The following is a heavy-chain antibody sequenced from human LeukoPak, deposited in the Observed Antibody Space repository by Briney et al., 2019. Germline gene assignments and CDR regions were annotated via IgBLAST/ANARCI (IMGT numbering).Heavy chain of an antibody. Sequence: PGGSLRLSCAASGFTFSSYAMSRVRQAPGKGLEWVSAISGSGGSTYYADSVKGRFTISRDNAKNSLYLQMNSLRAEDTAVYYCAELGITMIGGVWGKGTTVTISS. V-gene: IGHV3-23*01. CDR2: ISGSGGST. CDR1: GFTFSSYA. D-gene: IGHD3-10*02. J-gene: IGHJ6*04. CDR3: AELGITMIGGV.